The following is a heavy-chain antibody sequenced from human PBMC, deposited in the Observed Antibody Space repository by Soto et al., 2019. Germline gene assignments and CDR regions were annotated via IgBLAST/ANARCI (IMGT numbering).Heavy chain of an antibody. J-gene: IGHJ6*03. CDR3: ARTKVNIVATIDYYYYSMGV. CDR1: GGTFSSYA. V-gene: IGHV1-69*01. Sequence: QVQLVQSGAEVKKPGSSVKVSCKASGGTFSSYAISWVRQAPGQGLEWMGGIIPIFGTANYAQKFQGRVTITADESTSTAYMELSSLRSEDTAVYYCARTKVNIVATIDYYYYSMGVWGKGTTVTVSS. D-gene: IGHD5-12*01. CDR2: IIPIFGTA.